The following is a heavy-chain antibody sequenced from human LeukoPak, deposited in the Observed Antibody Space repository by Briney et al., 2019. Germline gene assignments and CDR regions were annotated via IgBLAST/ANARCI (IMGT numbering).Heavy chain of an antibody. CDR3: ARGATKGSYYYYYMDV. CDR2: ISAYNGNT. D-gene: IGHD1-26*01. Sequence: AAVKVSCKASGYTFTSYGISWVRQAPGQGLEWMGWISAYNGNTNYAQKPQGRVTMTTDTSTSTAYMELRSLRSDDTAVYYCARGATKGSYYYYYMDVWGKGTTVTVSS. CDR1: GYTFTSYG. V-gene: IGHV1-18*01. J-gene: IGHJ6*03.